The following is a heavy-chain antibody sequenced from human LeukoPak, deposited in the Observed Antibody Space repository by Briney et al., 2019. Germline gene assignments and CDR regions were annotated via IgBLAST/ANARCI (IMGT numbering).Heavy chain of an antibody. J-gene: IGHJ6*02. Sequence: ASVKVSCKTSAYTFTNFRIHWVRQAPGQGFEWMGWIGPSNNYTEYEQKLQGRLTLTTDTSTTTAHMELRSLTFDDTAIYYCARIREDYYYGMDVWGQGTTVTVSS. CDR3: ARIREDYYYGMDV. CDR1: AYTFTNFR. V-gene: IGHV1-18*01. D-gene: IGHD1-26*01. CDR2: IGPSNNYT.